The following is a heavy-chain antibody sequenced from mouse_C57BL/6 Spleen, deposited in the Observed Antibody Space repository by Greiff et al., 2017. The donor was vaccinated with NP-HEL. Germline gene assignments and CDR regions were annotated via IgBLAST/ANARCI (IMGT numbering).Heavy chain of an antibody. CDR1: GYTFTSYW. Sequence: VQLQQSGTELVKPGASVKLSCKASGYTFTSYWMHWVKQRPGQGLEWIGNINPSNGGTNYNEKFKSKATLTVDKSSSTAYMQLSSLTSEDSAVYYCALITTVVAYYYAMDYWGQGTSVTVSS. V-gene: IGHV1-53*01. CDR3: ALITTVVAYYYAMDY. CDR2: INPSNGGT. J-gene: IGHJ4*01. D-gene: IGHD1-1*01.